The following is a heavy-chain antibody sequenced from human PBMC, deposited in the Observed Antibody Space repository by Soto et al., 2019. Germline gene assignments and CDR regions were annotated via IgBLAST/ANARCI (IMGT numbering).Heavy chain of an antibody. J-gene: IGHJ6*02. V-gene: IGHV1-3*01. CDR1: GYTFTSYA. CDR3: ARDPVVVVVPAARIAADGTRTNYYCYGMDF. CDR2: INAGNGNT. D-gene: IGHD2-2*01. Sequence: QVQLVQSGAEVKKPGASVKVSCKASGYTFTSYAMHWVRQAPGQRLEWMGWINAGNGNTKYSPKFQGRVTITRDTSASTDYMELSRLRAEDTAVYYCARDPVVVVVPAARIAADGTRTNYYCYGMDFWCQGTTVTVSS.